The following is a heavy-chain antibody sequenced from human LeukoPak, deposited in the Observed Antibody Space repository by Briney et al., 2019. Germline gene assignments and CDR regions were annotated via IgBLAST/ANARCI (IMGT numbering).Heavy chain of an antibody. CDR1: GFTFSSYA. J-gene: IGHJ6*02. CDR3: AKPIAPSRYYYYGMGV. V-gene: IGHV3-23*01. D-gene: IGHD6-13*01. CDR2: ISGSGGST. Sequence: GGSLRLSCAASGFTFSSYAMSWVRQAPGKGLEWVSAISGSGGSTYYADSVKGRFTISRDNSKNTLYLQMNSLRAEDTAVYYCAKPIAPSRYYYYGMGVWGQGTTVTVS.